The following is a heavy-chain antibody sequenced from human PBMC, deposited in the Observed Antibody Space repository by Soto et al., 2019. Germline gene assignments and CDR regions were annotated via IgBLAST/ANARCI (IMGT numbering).Heavy chain of an antibody. CDR2: IYHSGST. V-gene: IGHV4-30-2*01. CDR1: GGSISSGGYS. J-gene: IGHJ4*02. Sequence: SETLSLTCAVSGGSISSGGYSWSWIRQPPGKGLEWIGYIYHSGSTYYNPSLKSRVTISVDRSKNQFSLKLSSVTAADTAVYYCARGYYAYYDSSGYPYFDYWGQGTLVTVS. CDR3: ARGYYAYYDSSGYPYFDY. D-gene: IGHD3-22*01.